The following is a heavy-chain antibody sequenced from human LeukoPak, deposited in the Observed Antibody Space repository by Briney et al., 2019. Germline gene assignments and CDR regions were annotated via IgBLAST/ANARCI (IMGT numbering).Heavy chain of an antibody. Sequence: GGSLRLSCAASGFTFSSYDMHWVRQATGKGLVWVSGIGSVGDTYCPDSVKGRFTISRDNAKNSLYLQMNSLRAGDTAVYYCARVLPKYFDFLTGFYYYYGIDVWGQGTTVTVSS. J-gene: IGHJ6*02. V-gene: IGHV3-13*01. CDR2: IGSVGDT. CDR1: GFTFSSYD. D-gene: IGHD3-9*01. CDR3: ARVLPKYFDFLTGFYYYYGIDV.